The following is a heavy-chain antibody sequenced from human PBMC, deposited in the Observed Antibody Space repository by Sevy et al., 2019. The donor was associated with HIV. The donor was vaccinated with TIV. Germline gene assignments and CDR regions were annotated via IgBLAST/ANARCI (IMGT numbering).Heavy chain of an antibody. CDR1: GDSISSNNFY. D-gene: IGHD6-19*01. CDR3: AREAVALDY. Sequence: SETLSLTCTVSGDSISSNNFYWGWFRQPPEKGLEWIGSIYYTGSTYYNPSLKRRVTISEDTSKNQFSLKLTSVTAADTAVYYCAREAVALDYWGQGTLVTVSS. CDR2: IYYTGST. V-gene: IGHV4-39*02. J-gene: IGHJ4*01.